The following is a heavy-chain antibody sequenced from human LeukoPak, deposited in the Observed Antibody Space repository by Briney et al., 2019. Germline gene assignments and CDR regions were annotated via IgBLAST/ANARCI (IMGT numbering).Heavy chain of an antibody. V-gene: IGHV4-31*03. D-gene: IGHD4-17*01. CDR3: ARDPMTTVTTNAFDI. CDR2: IYYSGNT. J-gene: IGHJ3*02. CDR1: GGSISSGGYY. Sequence: SQTLSLTCTVSGGSISSGGYYWGWLRQHPGTGLEWIGYIYYSGNTYYNPSLKSRVTISVDTSKNQFSLKLSSVTAADTAVYYCARDPMTTVTTNAFDIWGQGTMVTVSS.